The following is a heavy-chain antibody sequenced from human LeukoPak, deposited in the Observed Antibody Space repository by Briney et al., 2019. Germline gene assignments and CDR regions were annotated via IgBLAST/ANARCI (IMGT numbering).Heavy chain of an antibody. Sequence: GGSLRLSCAASGFTFSSYAMSWVRQAPGKGLEWVSAISGSGGSTYYADPVKGRLTISRDNSKNTLYLQMNSLRAEDTAVYYCAKDRIQIPFDYWGQGTLVTVSS. J-gene: IGHJ4*02. D-gene: IGHD5-18*01. CDR1: GFTFSSYA. V-gene: IGHV3-23*01. CDR2: ISGSGGST. CDR3: AKDRIQIPFDY.